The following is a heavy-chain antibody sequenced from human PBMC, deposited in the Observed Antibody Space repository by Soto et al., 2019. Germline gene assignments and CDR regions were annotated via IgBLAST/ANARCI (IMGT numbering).Heavy chain of an antibody. J-gene: IGHJ4*02. CDR2: ISPFFGTT. CDR1: GGGTLSNDA. CDR3: AREVVTETTWGSFDS. D-gene: IGHD2-21*02. Sequence: QVHLVQSGADGRKSGSSVRVSCTASGGGTLSNDAISWVRQAPGQGLEWLGRISPFFGTTDYSQSFQGRLTMPADASTGTVYMDLRSIKSDDTAVYYCAREVVTETTWGSFDSWGQGTLVTVSS. V-gene: IGHV1-69*01.